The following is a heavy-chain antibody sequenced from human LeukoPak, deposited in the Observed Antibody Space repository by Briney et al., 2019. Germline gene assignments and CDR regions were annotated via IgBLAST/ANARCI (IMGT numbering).Heavy chain of an antibody. CDR2: ISWNSGSI. Sequence: GGSLRLSCAASGFTFDDYAMHWVRQDPGKGLEWVSGISWNSGSIGYADSVKGRFTISRDNAKNSLYLQMNSLRAEDTALYYCAKDILYYYGSGSYYDYWGQGTLVTVSS. CDR3: AKDILYYYGSGSYYDY. CDR1: GFTFDDYA. J-gene: IGHJ4*02. D-gene: IGHD3-10*01. V-gene: IGHV3-9*01.